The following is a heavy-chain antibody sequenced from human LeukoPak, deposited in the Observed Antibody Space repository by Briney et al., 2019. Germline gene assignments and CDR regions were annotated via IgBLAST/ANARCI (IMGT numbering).Heavy chain of an antibody. CDR1: GYTFTDFY. Sequence: ASVKVSCKTSGYTFTDFYIHWVRQAPGQGLEWMGWINPNSGGTNYAQKFQGRVTMTRDTSISTAYMELSRLRSDDTAVYYCARDPYIAVAGTKDYWGQGTLVTVSS. CDR3: ARDPYIAVAGTKDY. CDR2: INPNSGGT. V-gene: IGHV1-2*02. J-gene: IGHJ4*02. D-gene: IGHD6-19*01.